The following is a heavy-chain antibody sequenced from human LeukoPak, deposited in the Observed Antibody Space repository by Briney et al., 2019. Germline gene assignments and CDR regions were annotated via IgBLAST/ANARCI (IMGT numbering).Heavy chain of an antibody. D-gene: IGHD5-12*01. V-gene: IGHV4-31*03. J-gene: IGHJ3*02. CDR2: IYYSGST. Sequence: PSETLSLTCTVSGGSISNGDYYWTWIRQHPGKGLEWIGYIYYSGSTYYNPSLKSRVVISVDTSKNQFSLKLKSVTAADTAVCYCARDRRWLRFHGFDIWGQGTMVTVSS. CDR3: ARDRRWLRFHGFDI. CDR1: GGSISNGDYY.